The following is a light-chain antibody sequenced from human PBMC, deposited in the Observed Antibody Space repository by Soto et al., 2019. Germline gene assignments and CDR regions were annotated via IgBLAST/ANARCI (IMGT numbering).Light chain of an antibody. Sequence: QSVLTQPPSVSAAPGQKVTISCSGSSSNIGNNYVSWYQQLPGTAPRLLIYDNNKRPSVIPDRFSGSKSGTSATLDISGLQTGDEADYYCGTWDNSLSVGAFGGGTKLTVL. CDR2: DNN. V-gene: IGLV1-51*01. CDR3: GTWDNSLSVGA. J-gene: IGLJ2*01. CDR1: SSNIGNNY.